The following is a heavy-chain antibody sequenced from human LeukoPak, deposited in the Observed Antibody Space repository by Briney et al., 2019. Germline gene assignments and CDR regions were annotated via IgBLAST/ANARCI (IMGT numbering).Heavy chain of an antibody. V-gene: IGHV1-69*05. CDR1: GGTFSSYA. D-gene: IGHD3-3*01. Sequence: GSSVKVSCKASGGTFSSYAISWVRQAPGQGVEWMGGIIPICGTANSAQKFQGRVTITTDDSTSTAHMELSSLRSEDTAVYYCATGEEGHDFWRRYSYWAQGTLVTVSS. CDR2: IIPICGTA. CDR3: ATGEEGHDFWRRYSY. J-gene: IGHJ4*02.